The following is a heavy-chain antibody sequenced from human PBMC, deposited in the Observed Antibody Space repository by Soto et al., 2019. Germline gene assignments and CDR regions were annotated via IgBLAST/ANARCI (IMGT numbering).Heavy chain of an antibody. CDR1: GGSISSGDYY. CDR2: IYYSGST. Sequence: SETLSLTCTVSGGSISSGDYYWSWIRQPPGKGLEWIGYIYYSGSTYYSPSLKSRVTISVDTSKNQFSLKLSSVTAADTAVYYCARARDYYDSSGYLKPYYFDYWGQGTLVTVSS. V-gene: IGHV4-30-4*01. CDR3: ARARDYYDSSGYLKPYYFDY. J-gene: IGHJ4*02. D-gene: IGHD3-22*01.